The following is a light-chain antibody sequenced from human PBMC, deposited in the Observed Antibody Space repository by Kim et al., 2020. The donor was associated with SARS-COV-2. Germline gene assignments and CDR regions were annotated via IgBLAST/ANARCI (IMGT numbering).Light chain of an antibody. Sequence: VSLDQTVRITCQGDSLRSYYATWYQQKPGQAPIVVIYGKNNRPSGIPDRFSGSSSGNTASLTITGTQAGDEADYYCNSRDSNDNVVFGGGTQLTVL. V-gene: IGLV3-19*01. CDR3: NSRDSNDNVV. CDR1: SLRSYY. J-gene: IGLJ2*01. CDR2: GKN.